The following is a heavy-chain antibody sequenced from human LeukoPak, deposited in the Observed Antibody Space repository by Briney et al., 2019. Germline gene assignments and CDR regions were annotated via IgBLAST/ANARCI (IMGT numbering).Heavy chain of an antibody. V-gene: IGHV3-74*01. D-gene: IGHD3-22*01. Sequence: GGSLRLSCAASGFTFSSYWMHWVRQAPGKGLVWVSRINSDGSSTSYADSVKGRFTISRDNAKNTLYLQMNSLRAEDTAVYYCARVPQYYYDSSGSYKGLDYWGQGTLVTVSS. CDR3: ARVPQYYYDSSGSYKGLDY. J-gene: IGHJ4*02. CDR1: GFTFSSYW. CDR2: INSDGSST.